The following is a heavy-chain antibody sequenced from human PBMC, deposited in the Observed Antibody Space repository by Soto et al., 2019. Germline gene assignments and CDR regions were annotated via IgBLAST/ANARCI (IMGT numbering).Heavy chain of an antibody. CDR3: ASSLGYTGYFDY. J-gene: IGHJ4*02. CDR1: GYTFTVYY. CDR2: INPNSGGT. V-gene: IGHV1-2*02. Sequence: ASVKVSCKASGYTFTVYYMHCVLQAPVQGLEWMGWINPNSGGTNYAQKFQGRVTMTRDTSISTAYMELSRLRSDDTAVYYCASSLGYTGYFDYWGQGTLVTVSS. D-gene: IGHD2-2*02.